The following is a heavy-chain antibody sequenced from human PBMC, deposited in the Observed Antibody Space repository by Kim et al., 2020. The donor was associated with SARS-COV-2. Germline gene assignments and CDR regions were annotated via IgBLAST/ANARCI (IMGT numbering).Heavy chain of an antibody. D-gene: IGHD2-15*01. CDR1: GFAFSSFN. CDR3: ASEDCSDSTCYY. CDR2: ISTSSYR. J-gene: IGHJ4*02. V-gene: IGHV3-21*01. Sequence: GGSLRLSCAASGFAFSSFNMNWVRQAPVKGLEWVSSISTSSYRFYADSVKGRFTISRDNAQNLLYLQMNSLRAEDTAIYYCASEDCSDSTCYYWGQGALVTVSS.